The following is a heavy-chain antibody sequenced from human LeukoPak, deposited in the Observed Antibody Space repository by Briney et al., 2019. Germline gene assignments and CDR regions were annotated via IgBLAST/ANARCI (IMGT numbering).Heavy chain of an antibody. D-gene: IGHD3-22*01. CDR3: ARGSMDYYDSSGSEYFQH. Sequence: GGSLRLSCAASGFTFQGSAMHWVRQVPGKGLEWVSSISWNSGKIDYADSVKGRFTISRDNAKNSLYLQMNSLRAEDTAGYYCARGSMDYYDSSGSEYFQHWGQGTLVTVSS. V-gene: IGHV3-9*01. CDR2: ISWNSGKI. CDR1: GFTFQGSA. J-gene: IGHJ1*01.